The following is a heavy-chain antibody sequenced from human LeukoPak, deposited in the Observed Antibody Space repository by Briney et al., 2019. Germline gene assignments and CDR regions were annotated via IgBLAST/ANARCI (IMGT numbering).Heavy chain of an antibody. CDR1: GFTFSSYS. J-gene: IGHJ4*02. D-gene: IGHD3-22*01. CDR2: ISSSSSYI. V-gene: IGHV3-21*01. CDR3: VRDVGPHDSSYSNPDY. Sequence: PGGSLRLSCAASGFTFSSYSMNWVRQAPGKGLEWVSSISSSSSYIYYADSVKGRFTISRDNAKNSLYLQMNSLRAADTAVYYCVRDVGPHDSSYSNPDYWGQGTLVTVSS.